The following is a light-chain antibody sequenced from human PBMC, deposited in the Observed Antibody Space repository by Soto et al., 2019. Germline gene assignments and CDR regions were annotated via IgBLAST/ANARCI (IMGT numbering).Light chain of an antibody. CDR1: QSISRR. CDR3: QQSDRFPRT. CDR2: AAS. V-gene: IGKV1-39*01. Sequence: DIQMTQSPSSLSPTVGDRVTITCRASQSISRRLNWYQQKPGKAPKLLVFAASSLQSGVPSRFSGSGFGTDFTLTISSLQPEDFATYYCQQSDRFPRTFGQGTKVDIK. J-gene: IGKJ1*01.